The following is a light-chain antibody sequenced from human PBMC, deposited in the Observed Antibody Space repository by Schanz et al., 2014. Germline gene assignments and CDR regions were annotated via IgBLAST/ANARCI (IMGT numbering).Light chain of an antibody. Sequence: NFMLTQTHSVSDSPGKTVTFSCSRSSGSIASHYVQWYQQRPGSAPTTVIYEDSQRPSGVPDRFSGSIDTSSNSASLTISGLKTEDEADYYCQTYDSSNLVVFGGGTKVTVL. CDR3: QTYDSSNLVV. V-gene: IGLV6-57*03. J-gene: IGLJ2*01. CDR2: EDS. CDR1: SGSIASHY.